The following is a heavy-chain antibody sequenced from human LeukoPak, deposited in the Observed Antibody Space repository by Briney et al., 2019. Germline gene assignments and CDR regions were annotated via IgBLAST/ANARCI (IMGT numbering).Heavy chain of an antibody. CDR3: AKGRVSRAYYYYGMDV. V-gene: IGHV3-23*01. CDR1: GFTFSSYA. CDR2: ISGSGGST. D-gene: IGHD3-10*01. J-gene: IGHJ6*02. Sequence: GGSLRLSCAASGFTFSSYAMSWVRQAPGKGLEWVSAISGSGGSTYYADSVKGRFTISRDNSKNTLYLQMNSLRAEDTAVYYCAKGRVSRAYYYYGMDVWGQGTTVTVSS.